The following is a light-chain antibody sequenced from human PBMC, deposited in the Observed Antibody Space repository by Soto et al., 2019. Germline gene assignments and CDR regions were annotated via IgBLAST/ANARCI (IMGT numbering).Light chain of an antibody. J-gene: IGKJ2*01. V-gene: IGKV3-20*01. Sequence: EIVLTQSPGTLSLSLGERATLSCRASQSVSSSYLAWYQQKAGQAPRLLIYGASSRATGIPDRFSGSGSGTAFTLTISRLEPEDFAVYYCQQYASSPPNTFGQGTKLEIK. CDR3: QQYASSPPNT. CDR1: QSVSSSY. CDR2: GAS.